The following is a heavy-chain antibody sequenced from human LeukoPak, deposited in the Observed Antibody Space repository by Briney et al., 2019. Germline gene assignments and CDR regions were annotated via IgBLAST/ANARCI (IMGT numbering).Heavy chain of an antibody. CDR2: IYHSGST. CDR1: GYSISSGYY. D-gene: IGHD1-26*01. J-gene: IGHJ3*02. V-gene: IGHV4-38-2*02. CDR3: ARHSLSGSYYDAFDI. Sequence: PPETLSLTCTVSGYSISSGYYWGWIRQPPGKGLEWIGSIYHSGSTYYNPSLKSRVTISVDTSKNQFSLKLSSVTAADTAVYYCARHSLSGSYYDAFDIWGQGTMVTVSS.